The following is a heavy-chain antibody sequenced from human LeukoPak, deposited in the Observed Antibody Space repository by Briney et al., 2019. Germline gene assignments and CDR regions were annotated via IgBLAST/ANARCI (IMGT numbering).Heavy chain of an antibody. CDR2: ISSSGGGT. Sequence: GGSLRLSCAASGFTFSSYAMSWVRRAPGKGLEWVLAISSSGGGTYHADPVKGRFTISRDNSKNTLHLQMNSLRAEDTAVYYCASLPVGVDYWGQGTLVTVSS. V-gene: IGHV3-23*01. J-gene: IGHJ4*02. D-gene: IGHD1-26*01. CDR3: ASLPVGVDY. CDR1: GFTFSSYA.